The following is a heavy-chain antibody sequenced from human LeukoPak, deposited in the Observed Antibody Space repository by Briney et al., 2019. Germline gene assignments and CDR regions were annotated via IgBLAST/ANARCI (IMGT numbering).Heavy chain of an antibody. D-gene: IGHD6-19*01. CDR1: GFTFDDYG. CDR3: ARDSSGYSSGWYGYYYYYRDV. J-gene: IGHJ6*03. V-gene: IGHV3-20*04. Sequence: PGGSLRLSCAASGFTFDDYGMSWVRPAPGKGLEWVSGINWNGGSTGYADSVKGLFTISRDNAKNSLYLQMNSLRAEDTALYCCARDSSGYSSGWYGYYYYYRDVWGKGTTVTVSS. CDR2: INWNGGST.